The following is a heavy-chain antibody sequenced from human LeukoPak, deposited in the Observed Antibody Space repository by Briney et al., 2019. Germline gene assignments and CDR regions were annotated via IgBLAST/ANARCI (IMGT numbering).Heavy chain of an antibody. CDR3: ARSQLLSGLSVWFDP. V-gene: IGHV4-59*01. CDR1: GGSISSYY. D-gene: IGHD2-2*01. Sequence: SETLSLTCTVSGGSISSYYWSWIRQPPGKGLEWIGYIYYSGSTNYNPSLKSRVTISVDTSKNQFSLKLSSVTAADTAVYYCARSQLLSGLSVWFDPWGQGTLVTVSS. J-gene: IGHJ5*02. CDR2: IYYSGST.